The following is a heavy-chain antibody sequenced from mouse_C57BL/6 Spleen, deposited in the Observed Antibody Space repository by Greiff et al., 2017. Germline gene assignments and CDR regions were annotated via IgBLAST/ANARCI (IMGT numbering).Heavy chain of an antibody. CDR3: ARSRGDDGYHFDY. J-gene: IGHJ2*01. CDR2: IYPSDSET. CDR1: GYTFTSYW. Sequence: VQLQQPGAELVRPGSSVKLSCKASGYTFTSYWMDWVKQRPGQGLEWIGNIYPSDSETHYNQKFKDKATLTVDKSSSTAYMQLSSLTSEDSAVYYCARSRGDDGYHFDYWGQGTTLTVSS. D-gene: IGHD2-3*01. V-gene: IGHV1-61*01.